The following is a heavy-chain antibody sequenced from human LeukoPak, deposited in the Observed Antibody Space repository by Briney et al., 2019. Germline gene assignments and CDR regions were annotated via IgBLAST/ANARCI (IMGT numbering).Heavy chain of an antibody. CDR2: ISFDGSNQ. CDR3: AKPPEVGATVGYFDY. Sequence: GWSLRLCCAASGFTFSSYGMHWVRPAPGKGLERLALISFDGSNQYYADSVKGRFTISRDSSKYTMYLQMNSLRPEDTAVYYCAKPPEVGATVGYFDYWGQGTLVTVSS. CDR1: GFTFSSYG. J-gene: IGHJ4*02. V-gene: IGHV3-30*18. D-gene: IGHD1-26*01.